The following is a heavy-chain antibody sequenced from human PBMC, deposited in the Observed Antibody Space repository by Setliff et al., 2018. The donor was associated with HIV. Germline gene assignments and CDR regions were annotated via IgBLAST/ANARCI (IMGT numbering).Heavy chain of an antibody. D-gene: IGHD3-10*01. CDR3: SRGYITLDRGVSDYMDV. CDR1: GGSISRYY. V-gene: IGHV4-4*07. Sequence: SETLSLTCTVSGGSISRYYWNWIRQPAGKGLEWIGRIYGSGDTNYNPSLKSRVTMSIDTSNNRFSLRLTPVTAADTAVYYCSRGYITLDRGVSDYMDVWGKGTTVTVSS. CDR2: IYGSGDT. J-gene: IGHJ6*03.